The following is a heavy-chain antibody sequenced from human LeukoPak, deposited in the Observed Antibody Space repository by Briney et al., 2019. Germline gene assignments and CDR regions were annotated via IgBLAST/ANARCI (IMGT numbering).Heavy chain of an antibody. CDR1: GFTFSSYS. D-gene: IGHD2-2*01. CDR3: ARRRSSRTTRYFDY. V-gene: IGHV3-21*01. Sequence: GGSLRLSCAASGFTFSSYSMNWVRQAPGKGLEWVSSISSSSSYKYYADSVKGRFTISRDNAKSSLYLQMNSLRAEDTAVYYCARRRSSRTTRYFDYWGEGTLVTVS. J-gene: IGHJ4*02. CDR2: ISSSSSYK.